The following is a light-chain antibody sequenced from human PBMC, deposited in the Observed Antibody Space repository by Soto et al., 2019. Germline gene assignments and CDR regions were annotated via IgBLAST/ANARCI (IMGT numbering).Light chain of an antibody. J-gene: IGKJ4*01. CDR2: GAS. CDR3: QQYNNWPPLT. CDR1: QSVSSN. Sequence: EIVMTQSPVTLSVSPGERATLSCRASQSVSSNLAWYQQKPGQAPRLLIYGASTRATGIPARFSGSGSGTEFTHTINSLQSEDFAFYYCQQYNNWPPLTFGGGTKLEIK. V-gene: IGKV3-15*01.